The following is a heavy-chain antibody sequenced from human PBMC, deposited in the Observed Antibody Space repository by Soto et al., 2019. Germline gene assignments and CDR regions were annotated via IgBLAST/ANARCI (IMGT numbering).Heavy chain of an antibody. CDR3: ARDALCSGGSCYAWFKY. J-gene: IGHJ4*02. CDR1: GYTFTSFA. CDR2: INSGNDDT. V-gene: IGHV1-3*01. Sequence: ASVKVSCKASGYTFTSFAMHWVRQAPGQGLEWMGWINSGNDDTKYSQNFQGRITITTDTSASIVYMELSSLRSEDTAVYYCARDALCSGGSCYAWFKYWGQGTLLTVSS. D-gene: IGHD2-15*01.